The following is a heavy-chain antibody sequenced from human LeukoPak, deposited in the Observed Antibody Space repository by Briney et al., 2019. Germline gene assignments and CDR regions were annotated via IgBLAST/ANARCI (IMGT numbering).Heavy chain of an antibody. CDR1: GYTFTGYY. D-gene: IGHD2-15*01. J-gene: IGHJ4*02. CDR2: INPNSGGT. CDR3: ARALGGLYCSGGSCYSSYY. Sequence: GASVKVSCKASGYTFTGYYMHWVRQAPGQGLEWMGWINPNSGGTNYAQKFQGRVTMTRDTSISTAYMELSRLRSDDTAVYYCARALGGLYCSGGSCYSSYYWGQGTLVTVSS. V-gene: IGHV1-2*02.